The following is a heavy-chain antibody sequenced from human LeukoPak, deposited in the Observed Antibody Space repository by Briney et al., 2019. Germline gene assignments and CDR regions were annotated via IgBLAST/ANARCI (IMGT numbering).Heavy chain of an antibody. J-gene: IGHJ4*02. D-gene: IGHD6-19*01. V-gene: IGHV3-9*01. CDR2: ISWNSGSV. CDR3: ARDSGWTFDS. CDR1: GFTFDDYA. Sequence: AGGSLRLSCAASGFTFDDYAMRWVRQAPGKGLEWVSGISWNSGSVGYADSVKGRFTISRDNAKNSLYLQMNSLGVEDTAIYYCARDSGWTFDSWGQGTLVTVSS.